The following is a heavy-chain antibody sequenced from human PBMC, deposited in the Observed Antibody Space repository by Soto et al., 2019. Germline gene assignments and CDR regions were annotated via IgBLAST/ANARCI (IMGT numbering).Heavy chain of an antibody. V-gene: IGHV3-53*02. CDR2: IYSNGDT. CDR3: ARKSDSSPVPEADGV. CDR1: GFSVGSNY. J-gene: IGHJ4*02. D-gene: IGHD2-8*01. Sequence: EVQLVETGGGLIQPGGSLRLSCAASGFSVGSNYMTWVRQSPGKGLEWVSLIYSNGDTDYADSVKGRFSISRDNFKNTLYLQMNNRSAEDTAVYHCARKSDSSPVPEADGVWGRGTLVTVSS.